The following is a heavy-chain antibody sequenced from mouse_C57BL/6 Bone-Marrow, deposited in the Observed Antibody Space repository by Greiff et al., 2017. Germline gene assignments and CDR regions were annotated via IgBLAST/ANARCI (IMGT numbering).Heavy chain of an antibody. CDR1: GFNIKDAY. J-gene: IGHJ2*01. V-gene: IGHV14-4*01. Sequence: VQLQQSGAELVRPGASVKLSCTASGFNIKDAYMHWVKQRPGQGLGWIGWIDPENGDTECASKFQGKARITADTSSNTAYLQLSTLTSEDTAVEYCTLGPNFDYWGQGTTLTVSS. CDR3: TLGPNFDY. D-gene: IGHD4-1*01. CDR2: IDPENGDT.